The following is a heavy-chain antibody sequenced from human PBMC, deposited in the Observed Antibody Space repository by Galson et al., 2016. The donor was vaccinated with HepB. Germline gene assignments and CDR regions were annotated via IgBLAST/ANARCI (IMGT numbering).Heavy chain of an antibody. CDR3: VRGPCRRSSFYYGMDV. Sequence: SLRLSCAASGFTFRTYDMHWVRQTKTKGLEWVSAIGTAGDTYYPDSVKGRFTISRENAKNSLYLQMNSLRAGDTAVYYCVRGPCRRSSFYYGMDVWGQGTTVTVSS. CDR2: IGTAGDT. J-gene: IGHJ6*02. CDR1: GFTFRTYD. D-gene: IGHD3-10*01. V-gene: IGHV3-13*01.